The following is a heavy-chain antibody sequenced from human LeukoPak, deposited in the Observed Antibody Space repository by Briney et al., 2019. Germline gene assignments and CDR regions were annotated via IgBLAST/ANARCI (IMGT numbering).Heavy chain of an antibody. V-gene: IGHV4-59*12. CDR2: IYYSGST. D-gene: IGHD6-6*01. CDR1: GGSISSYY. Sequence: SETLSLTCTVSGGSISSYYWNWIRQPPGKGLEWIGYIYYSGSTNYNPSLKSRVTMSVDTSKNQFSLKLSSVTAADTAVYYCARDVAARPGWFDPWGQGTLVTVSS. CDR3: ARDVAARPGWFDP. J-gene: IGHJ5*02.